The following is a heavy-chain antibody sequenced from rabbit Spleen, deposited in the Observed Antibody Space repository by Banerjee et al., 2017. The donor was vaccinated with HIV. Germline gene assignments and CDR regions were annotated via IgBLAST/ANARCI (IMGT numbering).Heavy chain of an antibody. CDR3: ARGDGGSSGDLSYFAL. CDR1: GFSFSYSDY. D-gene: IGHD4-2*01. J-gene: IGHJ4*01. CDR2: IHAGTGST. Sequence: QSLEESGGDLVKPGASLTLTCTASGFSFSYSDYMCWVRQPPGKGLEWIGCIHAGTGSTYYASWAKGRFTITRSASLNTATLQMTSLTGADTATYFCARGDGGSSGDLSYFALWGQGTLVTVS. V-gene: IGHV1S40*01.